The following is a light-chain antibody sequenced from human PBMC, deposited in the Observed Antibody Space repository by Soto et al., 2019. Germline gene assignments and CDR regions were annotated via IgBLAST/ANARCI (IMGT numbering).Light chain of an antibody. Sequence: IKMTPSPSSLSASVGDRVTITCRASQGVRDDVGWHQQKPGKAPTLLIYSASTLQSGVPARFSGSGSGTDFTLTISGLQPEDLATYYCLQESNYPLTFGGGTKVEIK. CDR2: SAS. CDR3: LQESNYPLT. J-gene: IGKJ4*01. V-gene: IGKV1-6*01. CDR1: QGVRDD.